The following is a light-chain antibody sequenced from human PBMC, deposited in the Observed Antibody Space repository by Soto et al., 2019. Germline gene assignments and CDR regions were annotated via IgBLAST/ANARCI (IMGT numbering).Light chain of an antibody. CDR1: QSVSPY. J-gene: IGKJ3*01. Sequence: ETVLTQSPATLSLSPGDRATLSCRTSQSVSPYLAWYQQRPGQAPRLLIYDAYNRAAGIPARFSGSGSGTGFTLTISSLEPEDFAVYYCQERTNWPPGITFGPGTTVDIK. CDR3: QERTNWPPGIT. V-gene: IGKV3-11*01. CDR2: DAY.